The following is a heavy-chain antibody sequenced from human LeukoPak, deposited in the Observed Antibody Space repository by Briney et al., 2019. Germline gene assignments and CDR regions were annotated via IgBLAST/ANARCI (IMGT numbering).Heavy chain of an antibody. CDR2: IYHTGST. D-gene: IGHD5-12*01. J-gene: IGHJ6*02. V-gene: IGHV4-59*11. CDR1: GGSISGHY. Sequence: SETLSLTCTVSGGSISGHYWSWIRQPPGKGLEDIGYIYHTGSTNCNPSLKSRVTISIDTSKNEFSLKLSSVTAADTAVYYCARLGEYSGYDYWGQGTTVTVSS. CDR3: ARLGEYSGYDY.